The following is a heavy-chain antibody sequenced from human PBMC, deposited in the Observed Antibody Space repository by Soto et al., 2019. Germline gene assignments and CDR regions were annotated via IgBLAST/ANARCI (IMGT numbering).Heavy chain of an antibody. J-gene: IGHJ5*02. CDR3: TRGSYYYDSSGYSWWFDP. Sequence: GESLKISCAASGFTFSNAWMNWVRQAPGKGLEWVGRIKSKTDGGTTDYAAPVKGRFTISRDDSKNTLYLQMNSLKTEDTAVYYCTRGSYYYDSSGYSWWFDPWGQGTLVTVSS. CDR1: GFTFSNAW. V-gene: IGHV3-15*07. D-gene: IGHD3-22*01. CDR2: IKSKTDGGTT.